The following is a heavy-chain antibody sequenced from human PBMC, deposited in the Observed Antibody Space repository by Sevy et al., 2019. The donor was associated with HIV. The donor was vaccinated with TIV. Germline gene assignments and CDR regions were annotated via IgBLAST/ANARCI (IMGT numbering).Heavy chain of an antibody. V-gene: IGHV4-38-2*01. J-gene: IGHJ4*02. D-gene: IGHD6-19*01. CDR3: ASMAVAGTGDFDY. CDR2: IYHSGST. Sequence: PSETLSLTCAVSGYSISSGYYWGWIRQPPGKGLEWIGSIYHSGSTYYNPSLKSRVTISVDTSKNQFSLKLSSVTAADTAVYYCASMAVAGTGDFDYWGQGTLVTVSS. CDR1: GYSISSGYY.